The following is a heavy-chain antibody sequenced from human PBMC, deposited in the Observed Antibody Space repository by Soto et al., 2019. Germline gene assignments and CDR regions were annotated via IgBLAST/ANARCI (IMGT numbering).Heavy chain of an antibody. J-gene: IGHJ6*02. V-gene: IGHV1-8*01. CDR2: MNPNSGNT. Sequence: QVQLVQSGAEVKKPGASVKVSCQASGYTFTSYDINWVRQATGQGLEGMGWMNPNSGNTGYAQKFQGRVTMTRNTSISTAYSELSSLRSEDTAVYYCASEKTSYGMDVWGQGTTVTVSS. CDR3: ASEKTSYGMDV. CDR1: GYTFTSYD.